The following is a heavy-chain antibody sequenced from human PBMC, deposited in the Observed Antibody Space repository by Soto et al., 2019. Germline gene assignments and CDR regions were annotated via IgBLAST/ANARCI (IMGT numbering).Heavy chain of an antibody. CDR3: AKEVGVTGDYYYGMGV. V-gene: IGHV3-23*01. CDR1: GFTFSSYA. CDR2: ISGSGGST. Sequence: VGSLRLSCAASGFTFSSYAMTWVRQAPGKGLEWVSAISGSGGSTYYADSVKGRFTISRDNSKNMLYLQMNSLRAEDTAVYYCAKEVGVTGDYYYGMGVWGQGTTVTVSS. D-gene: IGHD2-2*01. J-gene: IGHJ6*02.